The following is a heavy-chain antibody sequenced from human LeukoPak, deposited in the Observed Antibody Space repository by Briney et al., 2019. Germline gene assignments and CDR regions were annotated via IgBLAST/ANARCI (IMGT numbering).Heavy chain of an antibody. Sequence: ASVKVSCKASGYTFTGYYMHWVRQAPGQGLEWMGWINPNSGGTNYAQKFQGRVTMTRDTSISTAYMELSRLRSDDTAVYYCAREGCSSTCCQTRWFDPWGQGTLVTVSS. J-gene: IGHJ5*02. CDR1: GYTFTGYY. CDR3: AREGCSSTCCQTRWFDP. V-gene: IGHV1-2*02. D-gene: IGHD2-2*01. CDR2: INPNSGGT.